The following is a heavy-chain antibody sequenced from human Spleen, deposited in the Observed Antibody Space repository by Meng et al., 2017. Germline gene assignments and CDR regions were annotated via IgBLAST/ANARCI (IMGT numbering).Heavy chain of an antibody. CDR1: GFSLSTSGVG. D-gene: IGHD6-19*01. CDR2: IYWDNDK. Sequence: SGPTLVKPTQTLTLTCTFSGFSLSTSGVGVGWIRQPPGKALEWLALIYWDNDKRYSPSLRSRLTITKDTSKNQVVLTMTNMDPVDTATYYCAHRRAIAVAGQFYVRHFDNWGQGTLVTVSS. CDR3: AHRRAIAVAGQFYVRHFDN. J-gene: IGHJ4*02. V-gene: IGHV2-5*02.